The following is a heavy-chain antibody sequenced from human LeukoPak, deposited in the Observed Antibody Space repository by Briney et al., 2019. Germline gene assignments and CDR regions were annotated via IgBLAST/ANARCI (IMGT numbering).Heavy chain of an antibody. CDR1: GFTFSRYS. D-gene: IGHD3-16*01. V-gene: IGHV3-21*01. Sequence: GGSLRLSCAASGFTFSRYSMNWVRQAPGKGLEWVSSISISSNYIYYTDSVKGRCTISRDNGKNSLYLQMNSLSAEDTAIYYCARDPQGGAFDMWGQGTMVTVSP. J-gene: IGHJ3*02. CDR2: ISISSNYI. CDR3: ARDPQGGAFDM.